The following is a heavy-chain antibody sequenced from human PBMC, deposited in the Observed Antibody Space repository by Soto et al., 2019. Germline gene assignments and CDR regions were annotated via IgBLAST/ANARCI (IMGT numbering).Heavy chain of an antibody. D-gene: IGHD3-22*01. V-gene: IGHV1-8*01. CDR3: ARGGRYYYDSSGYDH. Sequence: AAVKVSCKASGYTFTSYDINWVRQATGQGLEWMGWMSPNSGNTGYAQKFQGRVTMTRNTSISTAYMELSSLRSEDTAVYYCARGGRYYYDSSGYDHWGQGTLVTVSS. J-gene: IGHJ4*02. CDR2: MSPNSGNT. CDR1: GYTFTSYD.